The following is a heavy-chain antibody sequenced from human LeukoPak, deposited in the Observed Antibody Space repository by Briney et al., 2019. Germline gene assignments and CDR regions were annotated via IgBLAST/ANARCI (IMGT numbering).Heavy chain of an antibody. J-gene: IGHJ4*02. CDR1: GGSISSSSYY. CDR3: ARITVTTH. V-gene: IGHV4-39*01. Sequence: SETLFLTCTVSGGSISSSSYYWGWIRLPPGKGLEWIGSIYYSGSTYYNPSLKSRVTISVDTSKNQFSLKLSSVTAADTAVYYCARITVTTHWGQGTLVTVSS. CDR2: IYYSGST. D-gene: IGHD4-17*01.